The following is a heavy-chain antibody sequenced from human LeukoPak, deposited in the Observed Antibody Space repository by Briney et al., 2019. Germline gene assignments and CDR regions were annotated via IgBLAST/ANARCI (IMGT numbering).Heavy chain of an antibody. CDR1: GFTFSSFW. J-gene: IGHJ6*02. V-gene: IGHV3-7*05. CDR3: GRGGIAAAGTKSGMDV. Sequence: GGSLRLSCAASGFTFSSFWMSWVRQAPGKGLEWVADINKDGTGEFYVDSVRGRFTISRDNAKKSLYLQMDSLRAEDTAVYYCGRGGIAAAGTKSGMDVWGQGTTVTV. D-gene: IGHD6-13*01. CDR2: INKDGTGE.